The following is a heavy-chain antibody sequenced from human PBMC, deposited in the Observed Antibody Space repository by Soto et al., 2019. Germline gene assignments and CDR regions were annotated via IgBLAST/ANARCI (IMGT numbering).Heavy chain of an antibody. CDR2: IFGSGET. CDR1: GASMRNYY. V-gene: IGHV4-4*07. Sequence: QVQLQESGPGLLKPSETLSLTCTVSGASMRNYYWSWIRQPAGKGLEWIGRIFGSGETYYNPSLKSRIILSVDLSKSQCSLELTSVTAADTAVYFCVREGDYSDNNGYPMFDYWGQGPLVTVSP. D-gene: IGHD3-22*01. J-gene: IGHJ4*02. CDR3: VREGDYSDNNGYPMFDY.